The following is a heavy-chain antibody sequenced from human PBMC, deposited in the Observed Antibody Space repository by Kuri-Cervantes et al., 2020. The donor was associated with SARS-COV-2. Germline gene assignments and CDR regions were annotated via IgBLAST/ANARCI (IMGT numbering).Heavy chain of an antibody. CDR1: GGSISSYY. Sequence: GSLRLSCTVSGGSISSYYWSWIRQPPGKGLEWIGYIYYSGSTNYNPSLKSRVTISVDTSKNQFSLKLSSVTAADTAVYYCARGSWNYPFHYWGQGTLVTVSS. J-gene: IGHJ4*02. D-gene: IGHD1-7*01. CDR3: ARGSWNYPFHY. V-gene: IGHV4-59*01. CDR2: IYYSGST.